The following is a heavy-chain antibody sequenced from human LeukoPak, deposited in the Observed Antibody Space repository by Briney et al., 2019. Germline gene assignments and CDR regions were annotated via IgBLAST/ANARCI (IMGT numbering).Heavy chain of an antibody. J-gene: IGHJ4*02. Sequence: SGGSLRLSCSASGFTFRSYVMYWVRQAPGKGLEYVSVISSNGGSTNYADSVKGRFTISRDNSKNTLYLQMSSLRAEDTAVYYCVKGNNYDSSGYQFDYWGQGTLVTVSS. D-gene: IGHD3-22*01. CDR1: GFTFRSYV. CDR3: VKGNNYDSSGYQFDY. V-gene: IGHV3-64D*06. CDR2: ISSNGGST.